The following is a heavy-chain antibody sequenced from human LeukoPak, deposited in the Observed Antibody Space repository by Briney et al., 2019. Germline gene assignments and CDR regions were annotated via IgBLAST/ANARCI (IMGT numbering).Heavy chain of an antibody. Sequence: RLGESLKISCKGSGYSFTRNWVGWVRQMPGKGLEWMGIIYPGDSDTRYSPSFQGQVTISADKSISTAYLQWSSLKASDTAMYYCARSSYYDSSGYYAADYYYYYMDVWGKGTTVTVSS. CDR3: ARSSYYDSSGYYAADYYYYYMDV. D-gene: IGHD3-22*01. V-gene: IGHV5-51*01. CDR1: GYSFTRNW. CDR2: IYPGDSDT. J-gene: IGHJ6*03.